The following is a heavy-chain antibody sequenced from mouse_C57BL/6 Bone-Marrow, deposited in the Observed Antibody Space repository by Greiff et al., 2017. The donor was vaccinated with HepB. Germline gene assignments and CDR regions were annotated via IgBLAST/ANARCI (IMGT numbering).Heavy chain of an antibody. V-gene: IGHV5-16*01. CDR1: GFTFSDYY. J-gene: IGHJ1*03. CDR2: INYDGSST. D-gene: IGHD4-1*01. Sequence: EVMLVESEGGLVQPGSSMKLSCTASGFTFSDYYMAWVRQVPEKGLEWVANINYDGSSTYYLDSLKSRFIISRDNAKNILYLQMSSLKSEDTATYYCAREANWDVYFDVWGTGTTVTVSS. CDR3: AREANWDVYFDV.